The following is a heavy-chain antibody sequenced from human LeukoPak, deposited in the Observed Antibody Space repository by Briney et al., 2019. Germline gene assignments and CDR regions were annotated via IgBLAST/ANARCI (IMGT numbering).Heavy chain of an antibody. D-gene: IGHD2/OR15-2a*01. CDR3: AKARIVPLEGAFDI. CDR1: GFTVSSNY. CDR2: IYSGGSK. Sequence: GGSLRLSCAASGFTVSSNYMSWVRQAPGKGLEWVSVIYSGGSKYYADSVKGRFTISRDNSKNTLYLQMNSLRAEDTAVYYCAKARIVPLEGAFDIWGQGTMVTVSS. V-gene: IGHV3-53*05. J-gene: IGHJ3*02.